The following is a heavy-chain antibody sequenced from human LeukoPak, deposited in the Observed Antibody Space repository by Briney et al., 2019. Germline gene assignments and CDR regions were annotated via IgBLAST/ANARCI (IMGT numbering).Heavy chain of an antibody. CDR3: ARSGGWGFDY. V-gene: IGHV3-48*04. CDR1: GFTFSSYG. D-gene: IGHD3-16*01. Sequence: GGSLRLSCAASGFTFSSYGMNWVRQAPGKWLEWVSYISSNSSTIYYADSVKGRFTIARDNAKNSLYLQMESRRAEDTAVHYCARSGGWGFDYWGQGTLVTVSS. CDR2: ISSNSSTI. J-gene: IGHJ4*02.